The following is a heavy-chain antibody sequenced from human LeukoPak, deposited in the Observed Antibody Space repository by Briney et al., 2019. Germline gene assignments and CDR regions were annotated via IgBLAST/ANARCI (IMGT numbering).Heavy chain of an antibody. CDR3: AGYRYSSGWYDY. D-gene: IGHD6-19*01. V-gene: IGHV4-39*01. J-gene: IGHJ4*02. CDR1: GGSISSSHW. CDR2: IYYSGST. Sequence: PSETLSLTCAVSGGSISSSHWWTWVRQPPGKGLEWIGSIYYSGSTYYNPSLKSRVTISVDTSKNQFSLKLSSVTAADTAVYYCAGYRYSSGWYDYWGQGTLVTVSS.